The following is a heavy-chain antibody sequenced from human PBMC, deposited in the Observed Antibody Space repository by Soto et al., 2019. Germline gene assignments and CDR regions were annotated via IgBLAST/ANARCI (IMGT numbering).Heavy chain of an antibody. CDR3: ARVGYGDHIDY. CDR1: GGTFSSYT. Sequence: QVQLVQSGAEVKKPGSSVKVSCKASGGTFSSYTISWVRQAPGQGLEWMGRIISILGIGNYAQKFQGRVTITADKSTSTAYMELSSLRSEDTDVYYCARVGYGDHIDYWGQGTLVTVSS. J-gene: IGHJ4*02. D-gene: IGHD4-17*01. V-gene: IGHV1-69*02. CDR2: IISILGIG.